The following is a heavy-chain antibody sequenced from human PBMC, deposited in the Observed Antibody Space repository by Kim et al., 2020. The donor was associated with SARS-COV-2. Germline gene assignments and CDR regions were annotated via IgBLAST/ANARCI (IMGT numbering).Heavy chain of an antibody. V-gene: IGHV4-59*01. Sequence: SETLSLTCTVSGDSISSYFLWSWIRQPPGKGLEWIGYFQYSGGTNYNPSLRPRATISVDTPKNQFSLKLNSVTAADTAVYYCAKGRAPFYWGQGTLVTV. CDR3: AKGRAPFY. J-gene: IGHJ4*02. CDR2: FQYSGGT. CDR1: GDSISSYF.